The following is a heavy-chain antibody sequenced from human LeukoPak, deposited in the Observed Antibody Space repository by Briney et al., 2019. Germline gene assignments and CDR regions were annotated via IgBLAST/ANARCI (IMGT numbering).Heavy chain of an antibody. J-gene: IGHJ4*02. Sequence: ASVKVSCKASGYTFTSYDINWVRQATGQGLEWMGWISAYNGNTNYAQKLQGRVTMTTDTSTSTAYMELRSLRSDDTAVYYCARGRVGATSDYWGQGTLVTVSS. CDR2: ISAYNGNT. CDR1: GYTFTSYD. CDR3: ARGRVGATSDY. D-gene: IGHD1-26*01. V-gene: IGHV1-18*01.